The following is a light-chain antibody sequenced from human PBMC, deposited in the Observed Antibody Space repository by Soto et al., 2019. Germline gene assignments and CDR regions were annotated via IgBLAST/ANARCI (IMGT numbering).Light chain of an antibody. CDR2: EVS. V-gene: IGLV2-14*01. J-gene: IGLJ2*01. CDR1: SSDVGGYDF. Sequence: QSALTQPASVSGSPGQSITISCTGTSSDVGGYDFVSWYQQHPGKAPKLIVFEVSNRPSGVSNPFSGAKSGNTTALTISGHEAEDVADDKFNAYTCSITVIFGEGTKLTGL. CDR3: NAYTCSITVI.